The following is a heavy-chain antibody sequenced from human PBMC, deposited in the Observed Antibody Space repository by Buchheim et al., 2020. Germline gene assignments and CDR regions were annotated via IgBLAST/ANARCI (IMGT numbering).Heavy chain of an antibody. Sequence: QVQLVQSGAEVKKPGSSVKVSCKASGGTFSSYAISWVRQAPGQGLEWMGRIIPILGIANYAQKFQGGVPITADKSTSKAYMELSSLRSEDTAVYYCAAYCSGGSCYSVSWYYYGMDVWGQGTT. CDR1: GGTFSSYA. D-gene: IGHD2-15*01. J-gene: IGHJ6*02. CDR2: IIPILGIA. CDR3: AAYCSGGSCYSVSWYYYGMDV. V-gene: IGHV1-69*04.